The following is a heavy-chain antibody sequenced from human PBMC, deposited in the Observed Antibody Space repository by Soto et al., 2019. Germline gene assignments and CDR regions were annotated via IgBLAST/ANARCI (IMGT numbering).Heavy chain of an antibody. CDR3: VREPWGFSGTWYDY. J-gene: IGHJ4*02. Sequence: GGSLRLSCAASKFSFNNYWMHWVRQVPGKGPVWVSRINHDGSRTEYADPVKGRFTISRDNTKNTLYLQMNSLRVDDTAMYYCVREPWGFSGTWYDYWGQGTLVTVSS. V-gene: IGHV3-74*03. CDR2: INHDGSRT. D-gene: IGHD6-13*01. CDR1: KFSFNNYW.